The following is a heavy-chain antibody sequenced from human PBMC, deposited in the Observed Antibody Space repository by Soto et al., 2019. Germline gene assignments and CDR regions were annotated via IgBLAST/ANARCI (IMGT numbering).Heavy chain of an antibody. J-gene: IGHJ6*02. CDR3: ARDRVRLVNKSYGMDV. CDR2: IFYTGTT. CDR1: GDSISSGGYY. Sequence: QVQLQESGPGLVKPSQTLSLTCTVSGDSISSGGYYWSWIRQHPGKGLEWIGYIFYTGTTYYNPSLKVRVSISVDPSKNQFSLTLTSVTAADTVMYYCARDRVRLVNKSYGMDVWGQGTTVTVSS. D-gene: IGHD3-3*01. V-gene: IGHV4-31*03.